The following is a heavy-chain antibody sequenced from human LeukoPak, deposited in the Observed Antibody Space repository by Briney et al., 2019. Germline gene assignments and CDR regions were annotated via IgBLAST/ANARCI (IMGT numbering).Heavy chain of an antibody. Sequence: ASVKVSCKASGYTFTSYGISWVRQTPGQGLEWMGWISAYNGNTNYAQKLQGRVTMTTDTSTSTAYMELRSLRSDDTAVYYCARGDDILTGYYGDGYWGQGTLVTVSS. V-gene: IGHV1-18*01. J-gene: IGHJ4*02. CDR1: GYTFTSYG. CDR2: ISAYNGNT. CDR3: ARGDDILTGYYGDGY. D-gene: IGHD3-9*01.